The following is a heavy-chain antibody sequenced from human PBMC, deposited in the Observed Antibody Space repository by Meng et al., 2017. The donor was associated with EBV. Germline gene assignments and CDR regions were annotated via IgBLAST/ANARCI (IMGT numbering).Heavy chain of an antibody. CDR3: ARDGRLYDTPSPFDY. CDR1: GYTFTSYG. D-gene: IGHD3-22*01. CDR2: ISAYNGNT. J-gene: IGHJ4*02. Sequence: VELVQCRAEVKKPGASVKVACKPSGYTFTSYGISWVRQAPGQGLEWMGWISAYNGNTNYAQKLQGRVTMTTDTSTSTAYMELRSLRSDDTAVYYCARDGRLYDTPSPFDYWGQGTLVTVSS. V-gene: IGHV1-18*01.